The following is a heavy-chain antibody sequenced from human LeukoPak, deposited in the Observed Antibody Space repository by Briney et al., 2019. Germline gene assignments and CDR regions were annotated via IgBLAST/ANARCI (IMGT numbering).Heavy chain of an antibody. CDR3: ADGGATGLVY. Sequence: GGSLRLSCAASGFTFSSFWMSWVRQAPGKGLEWVANINPDGNEIYYVDSVKGRFTISRDNAKNSLYLQMNSLIVDDTAVYYCADGGATGLVYWGQGTLVTVSS. J-gene: IGHJ4*02. V-gene: IGHV3-7*01. D-gene: IGHD1-26*01. CDR1: GFTFSSFW. CDR2: INPDGNEI.